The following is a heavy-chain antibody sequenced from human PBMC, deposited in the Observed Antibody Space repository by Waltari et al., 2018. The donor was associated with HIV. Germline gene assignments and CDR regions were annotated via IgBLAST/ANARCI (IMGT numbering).Heavy chain of an antibody. J-gene: IGHJ6*02. CDR3: VKEHQYSHTWYSYYGMDV. CDR2: ISGSGGNT. Sequence: EVQLLESGGGLVQTGGSLRLSCAASGFTFSNYGMNWVRQAPGKGLEGVSAISGSGGNTYYADSLKGRFTISRDNSKNTLYLQMNSLRAEDTAVYFCVKEHQYSHTWYSYYGMDVWGQGTTVTVSS. V-gene: IGHV3-23*01. D-gene: IGHD6-13*01. CDR1: GFTFSNYG.